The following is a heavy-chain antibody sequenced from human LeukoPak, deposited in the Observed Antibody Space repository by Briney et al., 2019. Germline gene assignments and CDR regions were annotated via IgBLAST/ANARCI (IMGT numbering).Heavy chain of an antibody. J-gene: IGHJ2*01. V-gene: IGHV4-59*12. CDR2: IYYSGST. CDR1: GGSISSYY. D-gene: IGHD1-26*01. Sequence: PSETLSLTCTVSGGSISSYYWSWIRQPPGKGLEWIGYIYYSGSTNYNPSLKSRVTISVDKSKNQFSLKLSSVTAADTAVYYCARDLGATRYFDLWGRGTLVTVSS. CDR3: ARDLGATRYFDL.